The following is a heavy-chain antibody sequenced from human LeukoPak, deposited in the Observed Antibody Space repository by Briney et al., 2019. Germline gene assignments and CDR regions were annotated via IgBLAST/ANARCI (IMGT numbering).Heavy chain of an antibody. Sequence: SETLSLTCAVYGGSFSGYYWSWICQPPGKGLEWIGEINHSGSTNYNPSLKSRVTISVDTSKNQFSLKLSFVTAADTAVYYCARGYPVLRFLEWLEHYYYYYGMDVWGQGTTVTVSS. D-gene: IGHD3-3*01. CDR1: GGSFSGYY. J-gene: IGHJ6*02. CDR3: ARGYPVLRFLEWLEHYYYYYGMDV. CDR2: INHSGST. V-gene: IGHV4-34*01.